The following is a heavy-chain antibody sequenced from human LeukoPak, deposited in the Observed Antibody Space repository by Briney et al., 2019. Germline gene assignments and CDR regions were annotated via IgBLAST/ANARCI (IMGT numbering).Heavy chain of an antibody. CDR3: ARGREQLWPPRSYFDY. D-gene: IGHD5-18*01. CDR2: INHSGST. V-gene: IGHV4-34*01. J-gene: IGHJ4*02. Sequence: SETVSLTCAVYAGSFSGYYWRWLRQPPGKGLEWIGEINHSGSTNYSPSLKSRVTISVDTSKNQFSLKLSSVTAADTAVYYCARGREQLWPPRSYFDYWGQGTLVTVSS. CDR1: AGSFSGYY.